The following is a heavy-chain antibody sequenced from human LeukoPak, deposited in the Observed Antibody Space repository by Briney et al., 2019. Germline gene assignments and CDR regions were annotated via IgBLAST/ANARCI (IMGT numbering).Heavy chain of an antibody. Sequence: GRSLRLSCAASGFTFDGYGMHWVRQAPGKGLEWVAGICCDSGSIGYADSVKGRFTISRDNAKNSLYLQMNSLRAEDTALYYCAKIPGDGYTRRFDHWGEGTLVPVS. CDR2: ICCDSGSI. J-gene: IGHJ4*02. CDR3: AKIPGDGYTRRFDH. CDR1: GFTFDGYG. D-gene: IGHD5-24*01. V-gene: IGHV3-9*01.